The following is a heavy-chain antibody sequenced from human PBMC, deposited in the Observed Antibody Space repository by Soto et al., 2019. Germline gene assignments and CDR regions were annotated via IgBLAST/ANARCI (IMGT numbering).Heavy chain of an antibody. J-gene: IGHJ4*02. D-gene: IGHD4-17*01. CDR3: AREEFTVTSPGGFDY. CDR1: GFTFSSYG. Sequence: GGSLRLSCAASGFTFSSYGMHWVRQAPGKGLEWVAVIWYDGSNKYYADSVKGRFTISRDNSKNTLYLQMNSLRAEDTAVYYHAREEFTVTSPGGFDYWGQGTLVTVSS. CDR2: IWYDGSNK. V-gene: IGHV3-33*01.